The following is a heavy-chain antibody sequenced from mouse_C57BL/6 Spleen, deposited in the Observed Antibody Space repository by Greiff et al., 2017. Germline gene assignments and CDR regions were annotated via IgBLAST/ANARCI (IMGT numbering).Heavy chain of an antibody. CDR1: GYSITSGYY. V-gene: IGHV3-6*01. CDR2: ISYGASN. J-gene: IGHJ2*01. Sequence: EVKLVESGPGLVKPSQSLSLTCSVTGYSITSGYYWNWIRQFPGNKLEWMSYISYGASNNYNPSLKNRIAITRDTSKNTFFLKLNSLTTEDTATYCCAEGFDYWGQGTTLTVSS. CDR3: AEGFDY.